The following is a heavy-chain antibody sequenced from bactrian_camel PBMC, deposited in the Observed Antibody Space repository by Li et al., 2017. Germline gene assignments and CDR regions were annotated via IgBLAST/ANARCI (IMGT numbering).Heavy chain of an antibody. CDR1: GHTYPYSTYH. CDR3: AADGWVELDGRDGRCEP. J-gene: IGHJ6*01. V-gene: IGHV3S53*01. Sequence: HVQLVESGGGSVQSGGSLRLSCTASGHTYPYSTYHIGWFRQAPGTEREGVAASSTDGSISYADSVKGRFTISRDNVKNTFYLQMNSLKPEDTAMYYCAADGWVELDGRDGRCEPWDQGTQVTVS. CDR2: SSTDGSI. D-gene: IGHD1*01.